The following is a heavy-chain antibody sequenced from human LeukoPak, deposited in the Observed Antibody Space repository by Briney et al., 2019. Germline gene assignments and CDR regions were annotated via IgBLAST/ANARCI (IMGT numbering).Heavy chain of an antibody. CDR2: IYYSGST. D-gene: IGHD2-2*02. CDR3: ARVRGYCSSTSCYT. J-gene: IGHJ5*02. V-gene: IGHV4-39*07. Sequence: PSETLSLTCTVSGGSISSSSYYWGWIRQPPGKGLEWIGSIYYSGSTYYNPSLKSRVTISVDTSKNQFSLKLSSVTAADTAVYYCARVRGYCSSTSCYTWGQGTLVTVSS. CDR1: GGSISSSSYY.